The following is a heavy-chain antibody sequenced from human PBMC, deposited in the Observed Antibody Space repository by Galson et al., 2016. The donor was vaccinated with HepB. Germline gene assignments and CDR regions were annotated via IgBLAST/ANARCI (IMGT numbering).Heavy chain of an antibody. CDR3: ARPLYYYYYYGMDV. J-gene: IGHJ6*02. V-gene: IGHV3-48*02. Sequence: SLRLSCAASGFTFSSYSMNWVRQAPGKGLEWVSYISSSSSTIYYADSVKGRFTISRDNAKNSLYLQMNSLRDEDTAGYYCARPLYYYYYYGMDVWGQGTTVTVSS. CDR1: GFTFSSYS. CDR2: ISSSSSTI.